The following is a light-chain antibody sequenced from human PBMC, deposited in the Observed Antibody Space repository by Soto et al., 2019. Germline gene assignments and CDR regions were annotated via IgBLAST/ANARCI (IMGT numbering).Light chain of an antibody. CDR2: DVS. CDR3: SSYASSTWV. CDR1: SSDIGSYNY. V-gene: IGLV2-14*01. Sequence: QSALTQPASVSGSPGQSITISCTGTSSDIGSYNYVSWYQQHPGKAPKLIIYDVSYRPSGVSNRFSGSKSDNTASLTISGLQAEDEADYYCSSYASSTWVFGGGTKVTVL. J-gene: IGLJ3*02.